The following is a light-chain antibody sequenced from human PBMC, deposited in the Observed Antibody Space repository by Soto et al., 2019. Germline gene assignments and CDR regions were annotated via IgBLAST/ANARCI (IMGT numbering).Light chain of an antibody. V-gene: IGLV2-14*03. Sequence: QSVLTQPASVSGSPGQSITISCSGTSSDIGSYNHVAWYQQFPGKSPKLMIYAVSDRPPEVSDRFSGSKSGITASLTISGLQTEDEADYYCISYTDRQSYLFGTGTKVTVL. CDR2: AVS. CDR1: SSDIGSYNH. J-gene: IGLJ1*01. CDR3: ISYTDRQSYL.